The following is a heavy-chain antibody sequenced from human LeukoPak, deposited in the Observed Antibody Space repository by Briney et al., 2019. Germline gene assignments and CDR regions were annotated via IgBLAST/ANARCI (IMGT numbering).Heavy chain of an antibody. CDR2: ISVNNGGT. D-gene: IGHD2-2*01. J-gene: IGHJ1*01. CDR3: ATATQPKGYFLH. CDR1: GYTFTTYS. V-gene: IGHV1-18*01. Sequence: ASVKVSCKASGYTFTTYSLAWVRQAPGQSLEWMGWISVNNGGTNYAQSFQDRVTLTRDTSTNTAYLELRSLRSDDTAIIYCATATQPKGYFLHWGQGTLVTVSS.